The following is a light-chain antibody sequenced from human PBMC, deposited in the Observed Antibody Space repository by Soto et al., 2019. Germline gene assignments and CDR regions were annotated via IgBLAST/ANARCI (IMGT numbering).Light chain of an antibody. CDR3: HHYYSIPFT. CDR2: WAS. V-gene: IGKV4-1*01. J-gene: IGKJ4*01. CDR1: QSVLYSSNNRNY. Sequence: DIVMTQSPDSLAVSLGERSTIICRSSQSVLYSSNNRNYLAWYQQKPGQPPKLLIYWASTRVSGVPDRFSGSGSGTDFSLTISSLQAEDVAVYYCHHYYSIPFTLGGGTEVEIK.